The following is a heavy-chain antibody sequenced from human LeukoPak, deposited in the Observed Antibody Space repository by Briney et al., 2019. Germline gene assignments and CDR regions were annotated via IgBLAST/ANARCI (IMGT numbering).Heavy chain of an antibody. CDR1: GGSISSSSYY. D-gene: IGHD2-15*01. V-gene: IGHV4-39*07. Sequence: SETLSLTCTVSGGSISSSSYYWGWIRQPPGKGLEWIGSIYYSGSTYYNPSLKSRVTISVDTSKNQFSLKLSSVTAADTAVYYCARDLVEPPYYGMDVWGQGTTVTVSS. J-gene: IGHJ6*02. CDR3: ARDLVEPPYYGMDV. CDR2: IYYSGST.